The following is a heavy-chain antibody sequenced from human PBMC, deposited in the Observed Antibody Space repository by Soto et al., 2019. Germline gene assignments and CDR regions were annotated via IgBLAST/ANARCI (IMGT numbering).Heavy chain of an antibody. V-gene: IGHV1-8*01. D-gene: IGHD1-26*01. CDR1: GYPFTSYG. Sequence: ASVKVSCKTSGYPFTSYGIGWVRQAPGQGLEWMGWMNPNSGNTGYAQKFQGRVTMTRNTSISTAYMELSSLRSEDTAVYYCARSGSYRYYYYGMDVWGQGTTVTISS. CDR2: MNPNSGNT. CDR3: ARSGSYRYYYYGMDV. J-gene: IGHJ6*02.